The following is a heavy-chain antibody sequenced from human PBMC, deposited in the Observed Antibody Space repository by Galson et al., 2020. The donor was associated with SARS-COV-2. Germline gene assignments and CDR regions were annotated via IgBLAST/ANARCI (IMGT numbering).Heavy chain of an antibody. CDR2: IYHSGST. CDR3: ATYSVVVVTPTPLRADY. CDR1: GYSISSGYF. J-gene: IGHJ4*02. D-gene: IGHD2-15*01. V-gene: IGHV4-38-2*02. Sequence: SATLSLTCTVSGYSISSGYFWGWIRQPPGKGLEWMGSIYHSGSTYYNPSLKSRVTISVDTSKNQFSLKLSSVTAADTAVYYCATYSVVVVTPTPLRADYWGQGTLVTVSS.